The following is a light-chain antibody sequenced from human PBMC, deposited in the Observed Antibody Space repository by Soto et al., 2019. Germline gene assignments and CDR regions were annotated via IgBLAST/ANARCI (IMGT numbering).Light chain of an antibody. CDR1: QDISSW. V-gene: IGKV1-39*01. Sequence: DIQMTQSPSTLSASVGDRVTITGRASQDISSWLAWYQQKPGKAPKLLIYAASTLQSGVPSRFRGSGSETDFTLTITSLQPEDFATYYCQQSYTTPRTFGQGTKVDI. CDR2: AAS. CDR3: QQSYTTPRT. J-gene: IGKJ1*01.